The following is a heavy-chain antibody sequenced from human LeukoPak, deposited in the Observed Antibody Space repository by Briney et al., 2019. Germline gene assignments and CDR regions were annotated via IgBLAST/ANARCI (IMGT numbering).Heavy chain of an antibody. D-gene: IGHD5-18*01. V-gene: IGHV3-30-3*01. CDR2: ISYDGSNK. CDR3: ARDRGYSYGLDYYYYGMDV. CDR1: GFTFSSYA. Sequence: PGGSLRLSCAASGFTFSSYAMHWVRQAPGRGLEWVAVISYDGSNKYYADSVKGRFTISRDNSKNTLYLQMNSLRAEDTAVYYCARDRGYSYGLDYYYYGMDVWGQGTTVTVSS. J-gene: IGHJ6*02.